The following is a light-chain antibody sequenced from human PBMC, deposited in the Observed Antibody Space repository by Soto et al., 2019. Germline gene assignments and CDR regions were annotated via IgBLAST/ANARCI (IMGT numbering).Light chain of an antibody. J-gene: IGLJ1*01. Sequence: SAVRQPGSVCGSRGQSIPIYCTGTSSDVGGYNYVSWYQQHPGKAPKLMIYDVSNRPSGVSNRFSGSKSGNTASLTISGLQAEDEADYYCSSYTSSSTPYVFGTGTKVTVL. V-gene: IGLV2-14*01. CDR1: SSDVGGYNY. CDR3: SSYTSSSTPYV. CDR2: DVS.